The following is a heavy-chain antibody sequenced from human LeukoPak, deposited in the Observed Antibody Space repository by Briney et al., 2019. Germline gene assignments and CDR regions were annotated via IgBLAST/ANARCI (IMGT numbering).Heavy chain of an antibody. CDR1: GFTFSNAW. D-gene: IGHD3-9*01. Sequence: GGSLRLSCAASGFTFSNAWMSWVRQAPGKGLEWLSSISGSADRTYYADSVKGRFTISRDNSKNTLYLQVDSLRGEDTAVYYCAILRGANFWGQGTLVTVSS. V-gene: IGHV3-23*01. CDR2: ISGSADRT. CDR3: AILRGANF. J-gene: IGHJ4*02.